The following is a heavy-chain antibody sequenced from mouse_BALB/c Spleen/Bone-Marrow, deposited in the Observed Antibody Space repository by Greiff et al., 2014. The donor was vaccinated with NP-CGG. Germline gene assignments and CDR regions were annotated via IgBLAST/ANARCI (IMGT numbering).Heavy chain of an antibody. CDR3: VREDCYGPFAY. J-gene: IGHJ3*01. CDR2: IRSKSNNYAT. D-gene: IGHD1-2*01. V-gene: IGHV10-1*02. CDR1: GFTFNTYA. Sequence: EVQLVESGGGLVQPKGSLKLSCAASGFTFNTYAMNWVRQAPGKGLEWVARIRSKSNNYATYYADSVKDRFTISRDDSQSMLYLQMNNLKTEDTAMYYCVREDCYGPFAYWGQGTLVTVSA.